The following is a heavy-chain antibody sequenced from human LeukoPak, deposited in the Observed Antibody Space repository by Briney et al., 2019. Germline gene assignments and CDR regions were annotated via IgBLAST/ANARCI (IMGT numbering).Heavy chain of an antibody. J-gene: IGHJ4*02. CDR1: GGSTSSYY. CDR3: ARDRDPYYYDSSGYYIPQPFDY. V-gene: IGHV4-59*12. CDR2: IYYSGST. D-gene: IGHD3-22*01. Sequence: SETLSLTCTVSGGSTSSYYWSWIRQPPGKGLEWIGYIYYSGSTNYNPSLKSRVTISVDTSKNQFSLKLSSVTAADTAVYYCARDRDPYYYDSSGYYIPQPFDYWGQGTLVTVSS.